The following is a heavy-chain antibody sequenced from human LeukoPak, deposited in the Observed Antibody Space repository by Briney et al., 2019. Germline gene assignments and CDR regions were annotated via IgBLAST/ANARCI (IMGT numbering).Heavy chain of an antibody. CDR3: VRDPTTVTTFFDL. J-gene: IGHJ5*01. D-gene: IGHD4-17*01. Sequence: SETLSLTCTVSGDSIGAYYWSWIRQPAGKGLEWIGRIYKSMYSGGSTDYNPSLKSRVTMSVDTSKNQLPLKLSSLTAADTAVYYCVRDPTTVTTFFDLWGQGTLVTVSS. V-gene: IGHV4-4*07. CDR1: GDSIGAYY. CDR2: IYKSMYSGGST.